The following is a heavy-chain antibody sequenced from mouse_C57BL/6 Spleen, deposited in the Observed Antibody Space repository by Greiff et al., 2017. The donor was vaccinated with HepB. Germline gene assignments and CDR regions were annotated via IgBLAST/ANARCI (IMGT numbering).Heavy chain of an antibody. Sequence: EVKLVESGGGLVKPGGSLKLSCAASGFTFSSYAMSWVRQTPEKRLEWVATISDGGSYTYYPDNVKGRFTISRDNAKNNLYLQMSHLKSEDTAMYYCARTDYSNSWFAYWGQGTLVTVSA. V-gene: IGHV5-4*03. CDR3: ARTDYSNSWFAY. D-gene: IGHD2-5*01. CDR2: ISDGGSYT. J-gene: IGHJ3*01. CDR1: GFTFSSYA.